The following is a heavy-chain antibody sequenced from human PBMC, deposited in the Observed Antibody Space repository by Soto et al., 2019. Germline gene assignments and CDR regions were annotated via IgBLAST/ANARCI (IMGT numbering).Heavy chain of an antibody. CDR2: IYYSGTA. D-gene: IGHD1-26*01. Sequence: SETLSLTCTVSGDSINNNIYYWGWIRQPPGKGLEWIGSIYYSGTASYNPSLKSRVTTSIDTSKNQFYLRLSSVTAADTALYYCAGTALLVGATGSDYWGQGTLVTVSS. CDR3: AGTALLVGATGSDY. V-gene: IGHV4-39*01. J-gene: IGHJ4*02. CDR1: GDSINNNIYY.